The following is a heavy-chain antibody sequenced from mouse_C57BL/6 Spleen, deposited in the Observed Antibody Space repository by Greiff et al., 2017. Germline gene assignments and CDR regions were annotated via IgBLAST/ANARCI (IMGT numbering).Heavy chain of an antibody. CDR1: GFSLTSYG. D-gene: IGHD1-1*01. CDR3: AIPYYYGSSSSWYFDV. J-gene: IGHJ1*03. Sequence: VQLQQSGPGLVQPSQSLSITCTVSGFSLTSYGVHWVRQSPGKGLEWLGVIWRGGSTDYNAAFMSRLSITKDNSKSQVFFKMNSLQADDTAIYYCAIPYYYGSSSSWYFDVWGTGTTVTVSS. V-gene: IGHV2-5*01. CDR2: IWRGGST.